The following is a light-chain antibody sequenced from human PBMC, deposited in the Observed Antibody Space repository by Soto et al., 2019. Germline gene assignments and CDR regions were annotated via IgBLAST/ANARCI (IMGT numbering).Light chain of an antibody. CDR1: HDIKKY. Sequence: DIQMTQSPSSLSASIGDRVTITCQASHDIKKYLSWFQQKPGRAPKLLIYGGSNLEAGVPSGISGRRDGTEFTLAISSRQTEDIAAYCCQHYDYLPAFTFGPCTKL. J-gene: IGKJ3*01. V-gene: IGKV1-33*01. CDR2: GGS. CDR3: QHYDYLPAFT.